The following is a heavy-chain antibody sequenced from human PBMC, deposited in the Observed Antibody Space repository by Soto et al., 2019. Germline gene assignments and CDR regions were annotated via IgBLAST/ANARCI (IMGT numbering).Heavy chain of an antibody. CDR1: GGTFSSYA. Sequence: VASVKVSCKASGGTFSSYAISWVRQAPGQGLEWMGGIIPIFGTANYAQKFQGRVTITADESTSTAYMELGSLRSEDTAVYYCARPDIVVVPAAYYYYGMDVWRQGTTVTVSS. D-gene: IGHD2-2*01. J-gene: IGHJ6*02. CDR2: IIPIFGTA. CDR3: ARPDIVVVPAAYYYYGMDV. V-gene: IGHV1-69*13.